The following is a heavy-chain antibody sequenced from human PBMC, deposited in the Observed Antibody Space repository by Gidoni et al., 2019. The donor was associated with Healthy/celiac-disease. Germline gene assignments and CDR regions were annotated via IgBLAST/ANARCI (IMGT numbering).Heavy chain of an antibody. CDR3: ARHAEGELLEDWFDP. CDR2: IYYSGST. V-gene: IGHV4-39*01. J-gene: IGHJ5*02. D-gene: IGHD1-26*01. CDR1: GGSISSSSYY. Sequence: QLQLQESGPGLVKPSATLSLTCTVSGGSISSSSYYWGWIRQPPGKGLEWIGSIYYSGSTYYNPSLKSRVTISVDTSKNQFSLKLSSVTAADTAVYYCARHAEGELLEDWFDPWGQGTLVTVSS.